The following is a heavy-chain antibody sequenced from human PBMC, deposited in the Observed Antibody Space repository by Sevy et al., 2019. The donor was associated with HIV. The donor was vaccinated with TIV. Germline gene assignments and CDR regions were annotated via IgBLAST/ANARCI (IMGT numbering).Heavy chain of an antibody. CDR1: GFTFSNYG. D-gene: IGHD1-26*01. CDR2: IFSDANIK. Sequence: GGSLRLSCAASGFTFSNYGMHWVRQAPGKGLEWVGAIFSDANIKYYVDSVKGRFAISRDNSKNTVYLQMNSLRAEDTAVYSCARESGSNWYFDLWGHGTPVTVSS. CDR3: ARESGSNWYFDL. J-gene: IGHJ2*01. V-gene: IGHV3-33*01.